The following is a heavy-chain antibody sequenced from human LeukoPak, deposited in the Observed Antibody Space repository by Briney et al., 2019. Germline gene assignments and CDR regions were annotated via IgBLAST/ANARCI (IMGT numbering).Heavy chain of an antibody. V-gene: IGHV1-2*02. D-gene: IGHD5-18*01. Sequence: ASVKVSCKASGYTFTGYYMHWVRQAPGQGLEWMGWINPNSGGTNYAQKFQGRVTMTRDTSISTAYMELSRLRSDDTAVYYCARERFPDTAMVRDVYYFDYWGRGTLVTVSS. CDR2: INPNSGGT. J-gene: IGHJ4*02. CDR3: ARERFPDTAMVRDVYYFDY. CDR1: GYTFTGYY.